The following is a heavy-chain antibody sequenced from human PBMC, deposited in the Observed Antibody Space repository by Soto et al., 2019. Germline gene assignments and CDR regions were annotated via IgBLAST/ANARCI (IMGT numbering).Heavy chain of an antibody. CDR3: ARIGWGGDS. CDR2: IPNNGSP. CDR1: GGSVRTGSYH. Sequence: ETLTLTCSVSGGSVRTGSYHWSWIRQPPGKGLEWIGFIPNNGSPDYNPSLKSRVVVSIDRSKNQFSLKVNSVTAADTAVYFCARIGWGGDSWGQGTLVTVSS. D-gene: IGHD7-27*01. V-gene: IGHV4-61*01. J-gene: IGHJ4*02.